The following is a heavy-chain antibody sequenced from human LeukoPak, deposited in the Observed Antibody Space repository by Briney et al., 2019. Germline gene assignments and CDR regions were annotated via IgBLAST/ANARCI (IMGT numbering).Heavy chain of an antibody. J-gene: IGHJ4*02. V-gene: IGHV1-24*01. Sequence: ASVKVSCKVSGYTLTELSMHWVRQAPGKGLERMGGFDPEDGETIYAQKFQGRVTMTEDTSTDTAYMELSSLRSEDTAVYYCANAEHYYDSSGLSYYFDYWGQGTLVTVSS. D-gene: IGHD3-22*01. CDR3: ANAEHYYDSSGLSYYFDY. CDR1: GYTLTELS. CDR2: FDPEDGET.